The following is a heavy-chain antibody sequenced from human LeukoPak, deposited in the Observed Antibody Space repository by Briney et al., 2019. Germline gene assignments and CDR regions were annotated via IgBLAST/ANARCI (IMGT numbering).Heavy chain of an antibody. Sequence: SETLSLTCTVSGGSVSSGSYYWSWIRQPPGKGLEWIGYIYCSGSTNYNPSLKSRVTISVDTSKNQFSLKLSSVTAADTAVYYCARDSRSTVAKGAYNWFDPWGQGTLVTVSS. CDR1: GGSVSSGSYY. CDR3: ARDSRSTVAKGAYNWFDP. D-gene: IGHD4-23*01. CDR2: IYCSGST. V-gene: IGHV4-61*01. J-gene: IGHJ5*02.